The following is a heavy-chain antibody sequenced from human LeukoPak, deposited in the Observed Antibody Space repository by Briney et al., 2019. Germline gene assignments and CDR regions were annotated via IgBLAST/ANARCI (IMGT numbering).Heavy chain of an antibody. D-gene: IGHD2-2*01. CDR1: GGSFSGYY. CDR2: INHSGST. V-gene: IGHV4-34*01. CDR3: ARGRIYCSSTSCYGTDFDY. Sequence: KPSETLSLTCAVYGGSFSGYYWSWIRQPPGKGLEWIGEINHSGSTNYNPSLKSRVTISVDTSKNQFSLKLSSVTAADTAVYYCARGRIYCSSTSCYGTDFDYWGQGTLVTVSS. J-gene: IGHJ4*02.